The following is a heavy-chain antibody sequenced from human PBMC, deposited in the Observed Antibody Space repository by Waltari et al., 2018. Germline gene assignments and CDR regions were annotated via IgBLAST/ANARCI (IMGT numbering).Heavy chain of an antibody. D-gene: IGHD4-17*01. J-gene: IGHJ4*02. Sequence: QVQLVESGGGVVQPGRSLRLSCAASGFTFSSYAMHWVRQAPGKGLEWVAVISYDGSNKYYADSVKGRFTISRDNSKNTLYLQMNSLRAEDTAVYYCARDSYSTKDYEYFDYWGQGTLVTVSS. V-gene: IGHV3-30-3*01. CDR2: ISYDGSNK. CDR3: ARDSYSTKDYEYFDY. CDR1: GFTFSSYA.